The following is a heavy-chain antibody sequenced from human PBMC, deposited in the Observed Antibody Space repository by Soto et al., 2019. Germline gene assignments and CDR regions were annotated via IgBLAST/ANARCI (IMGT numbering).Heavy chain of an antibody. CDR1: GFTFSNYA. Sequence: GGSLSLSCAASGFTFSNYAMSWVRQAPGKGLEWVSSISSSGGSTYYADSVKGRFTISRDNSKNTLYLQMNSLRAEDTAAYYCAKEAGRDGYNVDYWGQGTLVTVSS. V-gene: IGHV3-23*01. D-gene: IGHD5-12*01. CDR3: AKEAGRDGYNVDY. CDR2: ISSSGGST. J-gene: IGHJ4*02.